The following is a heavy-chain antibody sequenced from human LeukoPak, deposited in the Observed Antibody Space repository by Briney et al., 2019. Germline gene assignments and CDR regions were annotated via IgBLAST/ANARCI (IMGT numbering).Heavy chain of an antibody. J-gene: IGHJ5*02. CDR3: ARLFDP. V-gene: IGHV3-7*02. Sequence: GGSLRLSCAASGFTFSGSAMHWVRQASGKGLEWVANIKQDGSEKYYVDSVKGRFTISRDNAKNSLYLQMNSLRAEDTAVYYCARLFDPWGQGTLVTVSS. CDR1: GFTFSGSA. CDR2: IKQDGSEK.